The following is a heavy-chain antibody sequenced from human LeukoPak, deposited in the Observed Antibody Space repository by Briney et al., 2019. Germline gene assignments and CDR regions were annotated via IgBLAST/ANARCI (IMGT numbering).Heavy chain of an antibody. Sequence: PSETLSLTCTVSGVSISSVDYYWGWIRQYPGKGLEWIGYINYRGSAYYNPSLKSRVTISVDTSKNQFSLKLTSVTAADTAVYYCARDTVPGDSFDIWGQGTMVTVSS. V-gene: IGHV4-31*03. J-gene: IGHJ3*02. CDR2: INYRGSA. CDR1: GVSISSVDYY. CDR3: ARDTVPGDSFDI.